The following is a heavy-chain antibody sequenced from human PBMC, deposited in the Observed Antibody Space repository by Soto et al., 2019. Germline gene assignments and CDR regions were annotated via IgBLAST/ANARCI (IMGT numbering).Heavy chain of an antibody. CDR1: GFTFSSYG. CDR3: AKDYSGYYDL. CDR2: ISYDGSNK. D-gene: IGHD3-10*01. V-gene: IGHV3-30*18. Sequence: LRLSCAASGFTFSSYGMHWVRQAPGKGLEWVAVISYDGSNKYYADSVKGRFTISRDNSKNTLYLQMNSLRAEDTAVYYCAKDYSGYYDLWGQGTRVTVSS. J-gene: IGHJ4*02.